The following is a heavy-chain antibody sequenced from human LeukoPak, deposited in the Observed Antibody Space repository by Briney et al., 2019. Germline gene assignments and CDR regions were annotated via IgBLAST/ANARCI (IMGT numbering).Heavy chain of an antibody. CDR2: INHSGST. Sequence: PSETLSLTCAVYGGSFSGYYWSWIRQPPGKGLEWIGEINHSGSTNYNPSLKSRVTISVDTSKNQFSLKLSSVTAADTAVYYCARRPPPNRPYSSSWYGTYNWFDPWGQGTLVTVSS. J-gene: IGHJ5*02. CDR3: ARRPPPNRPYSSSWYGTYNWFDP. V-gene: IGHV4-34*01. D-gene: IGHD6-13*01. CDR1: GGSFSGYY.